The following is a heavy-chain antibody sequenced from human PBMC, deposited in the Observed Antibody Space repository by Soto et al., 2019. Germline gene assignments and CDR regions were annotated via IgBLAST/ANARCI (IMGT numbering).Heavy chain of an antibody. CDR1: GVSIISGDYY. V-gene: IGHV4-30-4*01. CDR3: ARVDWNYQGYFDY. CDR2: IYYSGST. J-gene: IGHJ4*02. D-gene: IGHD1-7*01. Sequence: SETLSLTCTVSGVSIISGDYYWSLIRQPPGKGLEWIGYIYYSGSTYYNPSLKSRVTISVDTSKNQFSLKLSSVTAADTAVYYCARVDWNYQGYFDYWGQGTLVTVYS.